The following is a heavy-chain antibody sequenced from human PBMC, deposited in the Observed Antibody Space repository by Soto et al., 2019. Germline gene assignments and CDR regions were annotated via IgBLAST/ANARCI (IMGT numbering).Heavy chain of an antibody. V-gene: IGHV1-2*02. CDR1: GFSFTGYY. Sequence: ASVKVSCKASGFSFTGYYIHWLRQAPGQGLEWMGWINAHSGGTEYAQKFQGRVTLTRDTSIATAYLTLTSLTSDDTALYYCANDLKRQLADWLDHWGQGTQSSVSS. CDR2: INAHSGGT. CDR3: ANDLKRQLADWLDH. D-gene: IGHD6-6*01. J-gene: IGHJ5*02.